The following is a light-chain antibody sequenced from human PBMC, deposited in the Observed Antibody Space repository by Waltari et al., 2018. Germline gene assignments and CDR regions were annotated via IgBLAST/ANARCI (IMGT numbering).Light chain of an antibody. CDR1: QDITNY. CDR3: QQYDKPPIA. CDR2: DAS. J-gene: IGKJ5*01. V-gene: IGKV1-33*01. Sequence: DVQMTQSPSSLSVSVGDRVTITCQASQDITNYLNWYQQKPGKAPKLLIYDASNLETGFPSRFSGTGSGTHFTFIISGLQSEDVATCYCQQYDKPPIAFGQGTRLDIK.